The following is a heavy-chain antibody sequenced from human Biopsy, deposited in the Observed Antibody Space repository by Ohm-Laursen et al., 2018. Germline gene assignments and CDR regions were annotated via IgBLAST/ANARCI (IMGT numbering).Heavy chain of an antibody. D-gene: IGHD3-10*01. CDR1: GFTFSSHA. J-gene: IGHJ5*02. CDR3: SKEDYSFEDTDYYNWFDP. V-gene: IGHV3-23*01. CDR2: IRDSGDSA. Sequence: SLRLSCTASGFTFSSHAMAWVRQAPGKGLEWVSGIRDSGDSAYYADSVRGRFTISRDNSKNTLYLQMNSLRAEDTAVYYCSKEDYSFEDTDYYNWFDPWGQGTLVTVSS.